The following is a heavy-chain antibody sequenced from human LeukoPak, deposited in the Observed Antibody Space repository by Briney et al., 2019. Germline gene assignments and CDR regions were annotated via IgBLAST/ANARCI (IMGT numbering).Heavy chain of an antibody. J-gene: IGHJ4*02. CDR3: AKEYCSTTNCLGD. D-gene: IGHD2-2*01. V-gene: IGHV3-30*18. CDR1: GFTLSTYV. CDR2: ISYDGSEK. Sequence: PGRSLRLSCAASGFTLSTYVFHWVRQAPGKGLEWVAVISYDGSEKYYADSVKGRFTISRDNSKNTLYLQMTSLRAEDTAVYYCAKEYCSTTNCLGDWGRGTLVSVSS.